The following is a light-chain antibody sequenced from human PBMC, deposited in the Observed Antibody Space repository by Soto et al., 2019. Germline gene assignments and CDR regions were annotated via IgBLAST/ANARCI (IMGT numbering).Light chain of an antibody. Sequence: EIVLTQSPATLSLSPGERAALSCRASQSVSSYLAWYQQKPGQAPRLLIYDASNRATGIPARFSGSGSGTDFTLTISSLEPEDFAVYYCPQRSNWPYTFGQGTKVDIK. J-gene: IGKJ2*01. CDR2: DAS. V-gene: IGKV3-11*01. CDR1: QSVSSY. CDR3: PQRSNWPYT.